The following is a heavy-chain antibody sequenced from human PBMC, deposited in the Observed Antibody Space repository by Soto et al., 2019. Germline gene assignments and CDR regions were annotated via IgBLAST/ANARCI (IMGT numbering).Heavy chain of an antibody. CDR2: ISAYNGNT. Sequence: VPVKGSCKASGYAYTRDGISWVRQAHGQGLEWMGWISAYNGNTNYAQKLQGRVTMTTDTSTSTAYMELRSLRSDDTAVYFCSREEDYYDSSGYYSYWGHGTRGTVST. V-gene: IGHV1-18*01. J-gene: IGHJ4*01. D-gene: IGHD3-22*01. CDR1: GYAYTRDG. CDR3: SREEDYYDSSGYYSY.